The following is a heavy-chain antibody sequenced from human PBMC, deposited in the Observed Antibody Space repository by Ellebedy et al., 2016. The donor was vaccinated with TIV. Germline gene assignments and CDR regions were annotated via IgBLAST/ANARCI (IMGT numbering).Heavy chain of an antibody. J-gene: IGHJ4*02. D-gene: IGHD6-19*01. CDR2: FFSYDGST. V-gene: IGHV3-23*01. CDR1: GFTFSNYA. Sequence: GESLKISCAASGFTFSNYAMSWVRQAPGKGLEWVSDFFSYDGSTHYADSVKGSFTISRDNSENTLYLQVNSLTTEDTAVYYCARDRPGTVVAGALEYWGQGTLVTVSS. CDR3: ARDRPGTVVAGALEY.